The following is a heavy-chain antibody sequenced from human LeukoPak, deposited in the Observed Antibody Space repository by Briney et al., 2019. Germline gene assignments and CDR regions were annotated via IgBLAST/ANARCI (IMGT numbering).Heavy chain of an antibody. CDR2: IYYSGST. V-gene: IGHV4-39*01. J-gene: IGHJ4*02. CDR1: GGSISSSSYY. Sequence: PSETLSLTCTVSGGSISSSSYYWGWIRQPPGKGLEWIGIIYYSGSTYYNPSLESRVTISVDTSKNQFSLKLSSVTAADTAVYYCARGYSSSWYDYWGQGTLVTVSS. CDR3: ARGYSSSWYDY. D-gene: IGHD6-13*01.